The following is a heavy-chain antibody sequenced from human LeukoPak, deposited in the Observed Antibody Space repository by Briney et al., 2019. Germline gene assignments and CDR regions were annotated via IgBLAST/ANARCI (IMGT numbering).Heavy chain of an antibody. D-gene: IGHD3-22*01. CDR2: ILTTGTT. CDR3: ARDRWGAGGDSSGYYFDY. V-gene: IGHV4-4*07. J-gene: IGHJ4*02. CDR1: GVSISSCY. Sequence: SETLSLTCTVSGVSISSCYWSWIRQSAGKGLEWIGRILTTGTTNYNPSLKSRATISVDKSKSQFSLKLSSVTAADTAVYYCARDRWGAGGDSSGYYFDYWGQGALVTVSS.